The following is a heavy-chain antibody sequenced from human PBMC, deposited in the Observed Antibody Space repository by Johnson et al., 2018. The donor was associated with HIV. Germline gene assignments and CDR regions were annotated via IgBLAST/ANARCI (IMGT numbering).Heavy chain of an antibody. J-gene: IGHJ3*02. CDR3: AKDKEWELLGAFDI. CDR1: GFTFDDYA. V-gene: IGHV3-30-3*01. D-gene: IGHD1-26*01. CDR2: ISYDGSNK. Sequence: QVQLVESGGGLVQPGRSLRLSCAASGFTFDDYAMHWVRQAPGKGLEWVAVISYDGSNKYYADSVKGRFTISRDNSKNTLYLQMNSLRAEDTAVYYCAKDKEWELLGAFDIWGQGTMVTVSS.